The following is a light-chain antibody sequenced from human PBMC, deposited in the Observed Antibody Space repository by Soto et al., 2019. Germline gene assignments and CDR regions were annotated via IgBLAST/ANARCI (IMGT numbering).Light chain of an antibody. CDR2: EVS. V-gene: IGLV2-18*02. CDR1: SSDVGSYNR. Sequence: QSALTQPPSVSGSPGQSVTISCTGTSSDVGSYNRVSWYQQPPGTAPKLMIYEVSNRPSGVPDRFSGSKSGNTASLTISGLQAEDEADYYCSSYTSSSTFGSYVFGTGTKLTVL. J-gene: IGLJ1*01. CDR3: SSYTSSSTFGSYV.